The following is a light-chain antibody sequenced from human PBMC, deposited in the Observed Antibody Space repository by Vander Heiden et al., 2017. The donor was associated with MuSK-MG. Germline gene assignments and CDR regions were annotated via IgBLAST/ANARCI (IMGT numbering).Light chain of an antibody. V-gene: IGLV1-47*02. CDR2: SNN. Sequence: QSVLTQPPSASGPPGQRVTISSSGSSSNIGSNKVHWYQQIPGPAPTLLIYSNNQRPSGVPDRFSCSKSGTSASPAISRLRSEDEADDDCSAWADSLSGPWVFGGGTKLTVL. CDR1: SSNIGSNK. CDR3: SAWADSLSGPWV. J-gene: IGLJ3*02.